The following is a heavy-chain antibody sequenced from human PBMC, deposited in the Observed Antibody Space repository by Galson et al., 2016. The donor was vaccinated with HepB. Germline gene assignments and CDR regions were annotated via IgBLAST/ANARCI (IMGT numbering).Heavy chain of an antibody. CDR1: GFTFKNYA. D-gene: IGHD4-17*01. CDR2: VSGSGDNT. Sequence: SLRLSCAASGFTFKNYAMNWVRQAPGKGLEWVSVVSGSGDNTYYADSVKGRLTISRDNSKNTLNLQMNSLRAEDTAVYYCARESPTTAGAFDIWGQGTMVTVSS. J-gene: IGHJ3*02. V-gene: IGHV3-23*01. CDR3: ARESPTTAGAFDI.